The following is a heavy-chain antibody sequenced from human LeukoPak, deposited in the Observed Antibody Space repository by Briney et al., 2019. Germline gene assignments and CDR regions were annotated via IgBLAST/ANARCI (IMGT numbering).Heavy chain of an antibody. Sequence: ASVKVSCKASGYTFTSYAMNWVRQASGQGLEWMGWINTNTGNPTYAQGFTGRFVFSLDTSVSTAYLQISSLKAEDTAVYYCARFYDSSGYYPLFDYWGQGTLVTVSS. J-gene: IGHJ4*02. V-gene: IGHV7-4-1*02. D-gene: IGHD3-22*01. CDR3: ARFYDSSGYYPLFDY. CDR1: GYTFTSYA. CDR2: INTNTGNP.